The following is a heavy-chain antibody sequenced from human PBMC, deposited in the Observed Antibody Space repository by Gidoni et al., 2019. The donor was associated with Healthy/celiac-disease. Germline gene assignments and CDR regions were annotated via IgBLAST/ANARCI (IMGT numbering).Heavy chain of an antibody. CDR1: GGSITRGGYY. J-gene: IGHJ4*02. CDR3: ARAFRGFGELLAFDY. D-gene: IGHD3-10*01. V-gene: IGHV4-31*03. Sequence: QVQLQESGPVLVKPSQTLSLPCTVSGGSITRGGYYWSWIRQHAGKGLEWIGYISYSGSTYYNPSLKMRVTISVDTSKNQFSLKLSAVTAADTAVYYCARAFRGFGELLAFDYWGQGTLVTVSS. CDR2: ISYSGST.